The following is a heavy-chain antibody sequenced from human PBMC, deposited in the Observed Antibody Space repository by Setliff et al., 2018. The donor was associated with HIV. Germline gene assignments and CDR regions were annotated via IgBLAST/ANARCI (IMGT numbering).Heavy chain of an antibody. Sequence: SETLSLTCAVSGYSISSGYYWGWIRQPPGKGLEWIGSIYHSGSTYYNPSLKSRVTISVHTSKNQFSLKLSSVTAADTAVYYCARVNYYDSSGYYEDAFDIWGQGTMVTV. CDR3: ARVNYYDSSGYYEDAFDI. CDR2: IYHSGST. CDR1: GYSISSGYY. J-gene: IGHJ3*02. D-gene: IGHD3-22*01. V-gene: IGHV4-38-2*01.